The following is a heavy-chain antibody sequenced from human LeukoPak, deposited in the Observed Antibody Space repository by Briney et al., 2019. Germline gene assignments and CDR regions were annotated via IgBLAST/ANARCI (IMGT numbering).Heavy chain of an antibody. Sequence: GGSLRLAWAASGSTFDDNGMSWVRQAPGKGLEWVFGITWNGGSTNYADPVKGRSTISRDNAKNTLYLQMNSLRAEDTALYYCAREMYSSGWLNAFDIWGQGTMVTVSS. D-gene: IGHD6-19*01. V-gene: IGHV3-20*04. CDR1: GSTFDDNG. J-gene: IGHJ3*02. CDR3: AREMYSSGWLNAFDI. CDR2: ITWNGGST.